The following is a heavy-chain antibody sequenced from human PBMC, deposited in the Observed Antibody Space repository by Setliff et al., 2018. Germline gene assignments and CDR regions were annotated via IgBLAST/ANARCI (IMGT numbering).Heavy chain of an antibody. CDR2: ISGDGITI. Sequence: AGSLRLSCAASGFRFSDYYMSWARQAPGKGLEWISKISGDGITIFYADSVRGRFTISRDNAKNSVFLQMNSLRADDTAVYYCARDGVYYAMDVWGQGTTVTVSS. V-gene: IGHV3-11*04. CDR1: GFRFSDYY. CDR3: ARDGVYYAMDV. J-gene: IGHJ6*02.